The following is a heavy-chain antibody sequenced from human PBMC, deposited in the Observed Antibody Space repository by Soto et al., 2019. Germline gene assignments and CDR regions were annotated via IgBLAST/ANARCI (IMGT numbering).Heavy chain of an antibody. V-gene: IGHV1-18*04. D-gene: IGHD3-16*01. J-gene: IGHJ4*02. CDR3: ARDLYPLAYYFDY. CDR1: GYTFINHG. CDR2: VSGHDGNT. Sequence: VASVKVSCKTSGYTFINHGSSWVRQAPGQGLEWMGWVSGHDGNTKYAQKFKGRVTMTTETSTSTAYMELRSLTSDDTAMYFCARDLYPLAYYFDYWGQGTLVTVSS.